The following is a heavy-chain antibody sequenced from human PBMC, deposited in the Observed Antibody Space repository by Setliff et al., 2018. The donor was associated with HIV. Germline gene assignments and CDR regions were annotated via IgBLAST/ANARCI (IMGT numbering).Heavy chain of an antibody. D-gene: IGHD6-13*01. CDR1: GYTFTSYA. CDR3: AKDFFRWAAAGPNYFDS. Sequence: GASVKVSCKASGYTFTSYAIHWVRQAPGQRLEWMGWINPGIGNTKYSQKVQGRVTMTTDTSTTTAYMELSSLRSEDTAIYYCAKDFFRWAAAGPNYFDSWGQGTLVTVSS. V-gene: IGHV1-3*01. CDR2: INPGIGNT. J-gene: IGHJ4*02.